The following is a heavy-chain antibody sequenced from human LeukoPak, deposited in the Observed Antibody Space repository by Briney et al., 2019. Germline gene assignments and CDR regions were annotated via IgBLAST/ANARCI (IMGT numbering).Heavy chain of an antibody. Sequence: GGSLRLSCAASGFTFSGYAMTWVRQAPGKGLEGVASITYNGDFTYYLDSVKGRFTISRDNSKNTLYLQMNNLRGEDTALYYCAKDGLYFDGSAHIYYFDAWGQGALVAVSS. CDR3: AKDGLYFDGSAHIYYFDA. V-gene: IGHV3-23*01. J-gene: IGHJ4*02. CDR1: GFTFSGYA. D-gene: IGHD3-22*01. CDR2: ITYNGDFT.